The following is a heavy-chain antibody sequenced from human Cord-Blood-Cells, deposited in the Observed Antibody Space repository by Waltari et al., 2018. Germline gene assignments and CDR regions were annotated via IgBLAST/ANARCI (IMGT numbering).Heavy chain of an antibody. V-gene: IGHV4-39*01. CDR1: GGSISSSSYY. CDR3: ARKLNSSSSLYYFDY. J-gene: IGHJ4*02. Sequence: QLQLQESGPGLVKPSETLSLTCTVSGGSISSSSYYWGWIRQPPGKGLEWIGRIYYSGSTYSNPSLKSRVTISVDTSKNQFSLKLSSVTAADTAVYYCARKLNSSSSLYYFDYWGQGTLVTVSS. D-gene: IGHD6-6*01. CDR2: IYYSGST.